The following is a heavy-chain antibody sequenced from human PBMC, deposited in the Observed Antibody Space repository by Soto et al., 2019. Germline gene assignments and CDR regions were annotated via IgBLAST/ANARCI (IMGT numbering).Heavy chain of an antibody. Sequence: ASVKVSCKASGGTFSNHAISWVRQAPGQGPEWMGGIIPLSGTTNYAQKFQGRVTITADESMTTAYMELSSLRYEDTAVYYCARGPHRSGFHLFDYWGQGTLVTVSS. V-gene: IGHV1-69*13. D-gene: IGHD3-22*01. CDR1: GGTFSNHA. CDR2: IIPLSGTT. J-gene: IGHJ4*02. CDR3: ARGPHRSGFHLFDY.